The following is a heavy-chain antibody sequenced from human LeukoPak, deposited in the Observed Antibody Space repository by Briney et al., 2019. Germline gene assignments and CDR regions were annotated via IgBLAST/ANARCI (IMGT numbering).Heavy chain of an antibody. CDR1: GFTFSSYA. CDR2: ISYDGSNR. D-gene: IGHD3-3*01. J-gene: IGHJ4*02. V-gene: IGHV3-30*04. Sequence: GGSLRLSCAASGFTFSSYAMHWVRQAPGKGLEWVAVISYDGSNRYYADSVKGRFTISRDNSKNTFYLQMNSLRAEDTAVYYCAREKHSRIFGEVIRSPLRNYFDYWGQGTLVTVSS. CDR3: AREKHSRIFGEVIRSPLRNYFDY.